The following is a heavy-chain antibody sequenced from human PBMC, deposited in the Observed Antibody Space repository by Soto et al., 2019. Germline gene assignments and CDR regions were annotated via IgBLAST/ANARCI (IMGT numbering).Heavy chain of an antibody. D-gene: IGHD3-9*01. Sequence: EVQLLESGGGLVQPGGSLRLSCAASGFTFSSYAMSWVRQAPGKGLEWVSAISGSGGSTYYADSVKGRFTISRDNSKNTLYLQMNSLRAEDTAVYYCAKSDTYYYYYYMDVWGKGTTVTVS. CDR2: ISGSGGST. V-gene: IGHV3-23*01. CDR3: AKSDTYYYYYYMDV. CDR1: GFTFSSYA. J-gene: IGHJ6*03.